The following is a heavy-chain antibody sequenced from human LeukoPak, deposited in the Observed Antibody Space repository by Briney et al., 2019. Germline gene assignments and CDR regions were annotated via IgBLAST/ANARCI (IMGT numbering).Heavy chain of an antibody. V-gene: IGHV3-23*01. Sequence: PGGSLRLSCAASGFSFSTYAMNWVSQAPGKGLEWVSSITGSGDSTYIADSVKGRFTIYRDNSKNTMYMQMNILRAEDTAVYYCAKGTLRSCTGARCYPFDYWGQGTLVNVSS. CDR3: AKGTLRSCTGARCYPFDY. CDR2: ITGSGDST. J-gene: IGHJ4*02. D-gene: IGHD2-8*02. CDR1: GFSFSTYA.